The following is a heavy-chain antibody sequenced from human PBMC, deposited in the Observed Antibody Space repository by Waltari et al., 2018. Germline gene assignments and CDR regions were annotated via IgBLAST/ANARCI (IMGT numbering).Heavy chain of an antibody. CDR3: ARPQYNSTWYYGFDI. J-gene: IGHJ3*02. V-gene: IGHV4-39*01. CDR2: FLDSGST. Sequence: QLHLQRSGRTLVQHSEPLSLTCSASCDSIPAKAYSWGWVRQPPGKGLEWIGGFLDSGSTFYTPSLKSRVTISVDTPKKQFSLRFSSVTAADAAVYYCARPQYNSTWYYGFDIWGQGTMVTVSS. D-gene: IGHD6-13*01. CDR1: CDSIPAKAYS.